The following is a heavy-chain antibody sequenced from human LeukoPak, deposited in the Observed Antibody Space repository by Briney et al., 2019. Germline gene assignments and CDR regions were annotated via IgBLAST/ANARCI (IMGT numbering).Heavy chain of an antibody. V-gene: IGHV4-34*01. CDR1: GGSFSGYY. Sequence: SEALSLTCAVYGGSFSGYYWSWIRQPPGKGLEWIGEINHSGSTNYNPSLKSRVTISVDTSKNQFSLKLSSVTAADTAVYYCAKTYCGGDCLLYYFDYWGQGTLVTVSS. D-gene: IGHD2-21*02. CDR2: INHSGST. CDR3: AKTYCGGDCLLYYFDY. J-gene: IGHJ4*02.